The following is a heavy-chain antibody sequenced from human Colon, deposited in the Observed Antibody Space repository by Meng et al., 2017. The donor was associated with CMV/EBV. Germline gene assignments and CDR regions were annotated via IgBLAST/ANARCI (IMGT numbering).Heavy chain of an antibody. CDR3: ARDSQEFTITNWLDP. Sequence: GALRLSWAASGFTFSKSSINWVRQAPGKGLEWVSSISSSSSYIYYADSVKGRFTISRDNAKNSLYLQMTSLRAEDTAVYYCARDSQEFTITNWLDPWGQGTLVTVSS. CDR1: GFTFSKSS. D-gene: IGHD3-10*01. CDR2: ISSSSSYI. J-gene: IGHJ5*02. V-gene: IGHV3-21*01.